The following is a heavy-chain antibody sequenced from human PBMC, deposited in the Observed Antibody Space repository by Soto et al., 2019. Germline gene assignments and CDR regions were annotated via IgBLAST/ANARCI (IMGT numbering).Heavy chain of an antibody. J-gene: IGHJ3*02. Sequence: GGSLRLSCAASGFTFSSYAMSWVRQAPGKGLEWVSAISGSGGSTYYADSVKGRFTISRDNSKNTLYLQMNSLRAEDTAVYYCAKSGEEDYYDSLVSGAFDIWGQGTMVTVSS. CDR3: AKSGEEDYYDSLVSGAFDI. V-gene: IGHV3-23*01. D-gene: IGHD3-22*01. CDR2: ISGSGGST. CDR1: GFTFSSYA.